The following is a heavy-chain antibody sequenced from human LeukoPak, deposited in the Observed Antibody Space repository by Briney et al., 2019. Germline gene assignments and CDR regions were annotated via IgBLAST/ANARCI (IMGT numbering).Heavy chain of an antibody. D-gene: IGHD2-15*01. CDR3: ARANGRRGPYPRTYCSGGSCWPHFDY. J-gene: IGHJ4*02. V-gene: IGHV4-34*01. Sequence: SETLSLTCAVYGGSFSGYYWSWIRQPPGKGLEWIGEINHSGSTNYNPSLKSRVTILVDTSKNQFSLKLSSVTAADTAVYYCARANGRRGPYPRTYCSGGSCWPHFDYWGQGTLVTVSS. CDR1: GGSFSGYY. CDR2: INHSGST.